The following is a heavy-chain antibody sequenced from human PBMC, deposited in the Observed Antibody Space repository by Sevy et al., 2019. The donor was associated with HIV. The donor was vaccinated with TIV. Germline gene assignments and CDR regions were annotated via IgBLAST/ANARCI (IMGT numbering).Heavy chain of an antibody. J-gene: IGHJ4*02. CDR1: GGTLNNYG. CDR2: IIPSVGIA. D-gene: IGHD2-21*02. V-gene: IGHV1-69*10. CDR3: ASVRPCGGDCYFFDT. Sequence: ASVKVSCKASGGTLNNYGMNWVRQAPGQGPEWMGGIIPSVGIASYAQKIKGRAAISADTSTSTLYLEVGRLRSDVTAVYFCASVRPCGGDCYFFDTWGQATLVTVSS.